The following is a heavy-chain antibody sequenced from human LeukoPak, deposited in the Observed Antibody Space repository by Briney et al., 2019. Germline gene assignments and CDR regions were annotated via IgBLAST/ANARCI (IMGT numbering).Heavy chain of an antibody. CDR2: LYHSGTT. V-gene: IGHV4-38-2*02. CDR1: DFSISRGYY. D-gene: IGHD6-13*01. Sequence: PSETLSLTCTVSDFSISRGYYWGWIRQPPGKGLEWIASLYHSGTTYYNPSLKSRVIISVDTSKNQFSLKLSSVTAADTAVYYCARAVGGAAAEFFDYWGQGTLVTVSS. CDR3: ARAVGGAAAEFFDY. J-gene: IGHJ4*02.